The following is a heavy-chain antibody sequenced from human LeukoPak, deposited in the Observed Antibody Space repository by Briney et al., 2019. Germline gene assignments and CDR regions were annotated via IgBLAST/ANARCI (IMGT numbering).Heavy chain of an antibody. D-gene: IGHD1-26*01. CDR1: GGSVSSYY. CDR2: IYTSGST. V-gene: IGHV4-4*07. Sequence: SETLSLTCTVSGGSVSSYYWSWIRQPAGKGLEWIGRIYTSGSTNYNPSLKSRVTMSVDTSKNQFSLKLSSVTTADTAVFYCARDGVGATSAFDIWGQGTMVTVSS. J-gene: IGHJ3*02. CDR3: ARDGVGATSAFDI.